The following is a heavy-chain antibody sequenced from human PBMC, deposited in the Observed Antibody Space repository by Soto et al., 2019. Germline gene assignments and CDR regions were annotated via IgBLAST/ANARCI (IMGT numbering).Heavy chain of an antibody. Sequence: GASVEVSCKASGYTFTSYAMHWVRQAPGQRLEWMGWINAGNGNTKYSQKFQGRVTITRDTSASTAYMELSSLRSEDTAVYYCARSIVVVTSFDYWGQGTLVTVS. CDR2: INAGNGNT. CDR1: GYTFTSYA. J-gene: IGHJ4*02. CDR3: ARSIVVVTSFDY. V-gene: IGHV1-3*01. D-gene: IGHD3-22*01.